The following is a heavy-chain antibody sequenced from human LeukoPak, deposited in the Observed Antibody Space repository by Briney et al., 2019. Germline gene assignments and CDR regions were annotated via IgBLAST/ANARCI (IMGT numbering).Heavy chain of an antibody. CDR3: ARGYYDGNDAFDI. V-gene: IGHV3-66*01. Sequence: GGSLRLSCAASGFTVSSNYMSWVRQAPGKGLEWVSVIYSGGSTYYADSVKGRFTISRDNSKNTLYLQMNSLRAEDTAVYYCARGYYDGNDAFDIWGQGTMVTVSS. D-gene: IGHD3-22*01. CDR1: GFTVSSNY. CDR2: IYSGGST. J-gene: IGHJ3*02.